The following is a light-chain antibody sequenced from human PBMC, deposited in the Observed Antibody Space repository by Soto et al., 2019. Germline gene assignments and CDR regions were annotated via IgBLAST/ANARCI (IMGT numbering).Light chain of an antibody. J-gene: IGLJ1*01. V-gene: IGLV1-44*01. Sequence: QSVLTQPPSSSCTPGQRNTISWSGSSANIGRDPVNWYQELPGTAPKLLIYDNNQRPSGGPARFSGSKSGTSASLAISGLQSEDEADYFCAGWDGSLRGFVFGTGTKVTVL. CDR2: DNN. CDR3: AGWDGSLRGFV. CDR1: SANIGRDP.